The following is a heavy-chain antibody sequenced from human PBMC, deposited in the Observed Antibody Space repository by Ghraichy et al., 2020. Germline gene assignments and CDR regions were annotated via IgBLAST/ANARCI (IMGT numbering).Heavy chain of an antibody. CDR2: ISSSSSTI. D-gene: IGHD3-22*01. CDR1: GFTFSSYS. J-gene: IGHJ5*02. Sequence: GGSLRLSCAASGFTFSSYSMNWVRQAPGKGLEWVSYISSSSSTIYYADSVKGRFTISRDNAKNSLYLQMNSLRAEDTAVYYCARDSLRRGYYASSGYYHFGPGGHGTLLPISS. V-gene: IGHV3-48*01. CDR3: ARDSLRRGYYASSGYYHFGP.